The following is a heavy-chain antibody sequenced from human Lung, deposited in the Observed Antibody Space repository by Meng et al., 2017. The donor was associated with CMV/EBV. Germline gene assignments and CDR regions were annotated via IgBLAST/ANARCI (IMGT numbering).Heavy chain of an antibody. Sequence: ASVTVSCKASGYTFTRYLMHWVRQAPGQGLEWMGWIYPISGGTNYAQKFQGRVTMTRDTSIRAAYMELSRLRSDDTAVYYCARARGDGDRYYDFWSGYSYYYYYGMDVWGQRTTVTVSS. CDR1: GYTFTRYL. CDR2: IYPISGGT. D-gene: IGHD3-3*01. CDR3: ARARGDGDRYYDFWSGYSYYYYYGMDV. J-gene: IGHJ6*02. V-gene: IGHV1-2*02.